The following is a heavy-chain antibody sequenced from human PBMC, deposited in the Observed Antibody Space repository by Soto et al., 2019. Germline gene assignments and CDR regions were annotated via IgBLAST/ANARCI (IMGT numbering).Heavy chain of an antibody. J-gene: IGHJ4*02. V-gene: IGHV4-31*03. CDR2: IYYSGST. CDR1: GGSISSGGYY. D-gene: IGHD3-10*01. CDR3: ARGVTMVRGVIHTPYFDY. Sequence: QVQLQESGPGLVKPSQTLSLTCTVSGGSISSGGYYWSWIRQHPGKGLEWIGYIYYSGSTYYNPSLTPRVTTPVDPSKNQFSLKLSSWAAADTAVYYCARGVTMVRGVIHTPYFDYWGQGTLVTVSS.